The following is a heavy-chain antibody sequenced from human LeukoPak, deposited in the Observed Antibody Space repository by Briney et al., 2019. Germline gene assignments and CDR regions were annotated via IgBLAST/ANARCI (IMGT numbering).Heavy chain of an antibody. CDR2: IYYSGST. CDR1: AGSISRYY. CDR3: ARHVKRQLVIYYFDY. J-gene: IGHJ4*02. Sequence: SETLSLTCTVSAGSISRYYWSWIRQPPGKGLEWIGYIYYSGSTNYNPSLKSRVTISVDTSKNQFSLKLSSVTAADTAVYYCARHVKRQLVIYYFDYWGQGTLVTVSS. D-gene: IGHD6-13*01. V-gene: IGHV4-59*08.